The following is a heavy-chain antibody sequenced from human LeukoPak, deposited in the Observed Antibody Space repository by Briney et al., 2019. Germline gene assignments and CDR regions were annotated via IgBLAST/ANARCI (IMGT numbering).Heavy chain of an antibody. CDR2: FSGSGGGT. J-gene: IGHJ4*02. Sequence: GGSLRLSCAASGFTLSSFAMSWVRPAPGKGLEWVSVFSGSGGGTYHADSVKGGFTLSRDTSKNTVHLQMNSLRAEDTAVYYCAKDKDSSGPYYFDYWGQGTLVTVSS. V-gene: IGHV3-23*01. D-gene: IGHD6-19*01. CDR3: AKDKDSSGPYYFDY. CDR1: GFTLSSFA.